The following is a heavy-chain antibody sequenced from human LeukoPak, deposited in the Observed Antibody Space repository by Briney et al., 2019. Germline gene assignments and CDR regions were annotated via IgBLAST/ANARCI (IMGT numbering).Heavy chain of an antibody. J-gene: IGHJ5*02. CDR3: ARVGGYDASANWFDP. CDR1: GGSFSGYY. V-gene: IGHV4-34*01. D-gene: IGHD3-3*01. Sequence: SETLSLTCAVYGGSFSGYYWSWIRQPPGKGLEWIGEINHSGSTDYDPSLKSRVTISVDTSKNQFSLELSSVTAADTAVYYCARVGGYDASANWFDPWGQGTLVTVSS. CDR2: INHSGST.